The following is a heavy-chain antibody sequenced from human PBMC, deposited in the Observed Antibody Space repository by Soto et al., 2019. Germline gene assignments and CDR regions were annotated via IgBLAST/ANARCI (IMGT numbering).Heavy chain of an antibody. CDR3: ARGGLYYDFWSGQPYYYGMDV. Sequence: SETLSLTCAAYGGSFSGYYWSWIRQPPGKGLEWIGEINHSGSTNYNPSLKSRVTISVDTSKNQFSLKLSSVTAADTAVYYCARGGLYYDFWSGQPYYYGMDVWGQGTTVTVSS. J-gene: IGHJ6*02. V-gene: IGHV4-34*01. CDR2: INHSGST. CDR1: GGSFSGYY. D-gene: IGHD3-3*01.